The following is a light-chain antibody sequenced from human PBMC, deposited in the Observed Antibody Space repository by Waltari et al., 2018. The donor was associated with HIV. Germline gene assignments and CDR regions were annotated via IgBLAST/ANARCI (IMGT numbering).Light chain of an antibody. CDR3: AAWDGSLRGGV. V-gene: IGLV1-47*01. CDR1: SSNIGINA. CDR2: TNN. J-gene: IGLJ3*02. Sequence: QSVLTQPPSASGTPGQRVTISCSGSSSNIGINAVSWYQPRPGPAPKLPIFTNNQRPSWVPDRFSASKSGTSASLAISALQSDDEADYYCAAWDGSLRGGVFGGGTKLTV.